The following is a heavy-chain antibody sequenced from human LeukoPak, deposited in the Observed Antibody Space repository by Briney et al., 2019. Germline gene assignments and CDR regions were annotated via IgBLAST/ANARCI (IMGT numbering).Heavy chain of an antibody. V-gene: IGHV4-61*02. CDR2: IYTSGST. Sequence: PSETLSLTCTVSGGSISSGSYYWSWIRQPAGKGLEWIGRIYTSGSTNYNPSLKSRVAISVDTSKNQFSLKLSSVTAADTAVYYCARAGYDILTGYYYSDYWGQGTLVTVSS. D-gene: IGHD3-9*01. CDR3: ARAGYDILTGYYYSDY. J-gene: IGHJ4*02. CDR1: GGSISSGSYY.